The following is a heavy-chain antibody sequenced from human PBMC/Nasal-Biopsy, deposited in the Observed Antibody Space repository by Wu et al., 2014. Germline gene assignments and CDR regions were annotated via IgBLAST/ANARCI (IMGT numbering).Heavy chain of an antibody. D-gene: IGHD2-15*01. V-gene: IGHV3-74*01. Sequence: LRLSCAASGLTFSHYRFDWVRQAPGKGLVWVSAISSDGSGEAYAESVKGRFTISRDNAKNTLYLQMNSLRAEDTAVYYCARDLGIDCSSGNCFLGAEYSSDWHSSGFDLWGQGTLVTVSS. J-gene: IGHJ4*02. CDR2: ISSDGSGE. CDR3: ARDLGIDCSSGNCFLGAEYSSDWHSSGFDL. CDR1: GLTFSHYR.